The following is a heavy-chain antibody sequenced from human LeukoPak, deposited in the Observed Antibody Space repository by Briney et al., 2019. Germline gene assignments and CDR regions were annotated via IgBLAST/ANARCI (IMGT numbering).Heavy chain of an antibody. CDR1: GYTFTSYD. D-gene: IGHD1-26*01. CDR2: MNPNSGNT. Sequence: ASVTVSCKASGYTFTSYDINWVRQATGQGPEWMGWMNPNSGNTGCAQKFQGRVTMTRDTSTNTAYMELSSLRSEDTAVYYCARVISGNRMPWGQGTLVTVSS. J-gene: IGHJ4*02. V-gene: IGHV1-8*01. CDR3: ARVISGNRMP.